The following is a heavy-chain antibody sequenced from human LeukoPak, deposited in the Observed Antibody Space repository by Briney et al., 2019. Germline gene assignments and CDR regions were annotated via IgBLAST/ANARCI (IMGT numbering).Heavy chain of an antibody. CDR2: ISGSGGST. CDR1: GFTFSSYA. D-gene: IGHD4-23*01. Sequence: GGSLRLSCAASGFTFSSYAMSWVRQAPGKGLEWVSAISGSGGSTYYADSVKGRFTISRDNAKNSLYLQMNSLRAEDTALYYCAKDLATTVVTPGFDYWGQGTLVTVSS. V-gene: IGHV3-23*01. J-gene: IGHJ4*02. CDR3: AKDLATTVVTPGFDY.